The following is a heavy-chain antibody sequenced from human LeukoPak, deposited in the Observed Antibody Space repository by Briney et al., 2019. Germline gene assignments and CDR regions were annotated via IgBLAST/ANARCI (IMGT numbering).Heavy chain of an antibody. D-gene: IGHD3-22*01. CDR1: GGTFSSYA. V-gene: IGHV1-69*01. J-gene: IGHJ4*02. CDR3: AANYEGDYYHSSGLFDY. Sequence: SVKVSCKASGGTFSSYAISWVRQAPGQGLEWMGGIIPIFGTANYAQKFQGRVTITADESTSTAYMELSSLRSEDTAVYYCAANYEGDYYHSSGLFDYWGQGTLVTVSS. CDR2: IIPIFGTA.